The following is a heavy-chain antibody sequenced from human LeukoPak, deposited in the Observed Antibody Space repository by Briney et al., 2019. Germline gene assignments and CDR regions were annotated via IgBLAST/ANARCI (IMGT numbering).Heavy chain of an antibody. D-gene: IGHD6-19*01. V-gene: IGHV3-30-3*02. CDR3: ANEKQWLSLWDFDY. J-gene: IGHJ4*02. CDR2: ISYDGSNK. Sequence: PGGSLRLSCAASGFTFSSYAMHWVRQAPGKGLEWVAVISYDGSNKYYADSVKGRFTISRDNSKNTLYLQMNSLRAEDTAVYYCANEKQWLSLWDFDYWGQGTLVTVSS. CDR1: GFTFSSYA.